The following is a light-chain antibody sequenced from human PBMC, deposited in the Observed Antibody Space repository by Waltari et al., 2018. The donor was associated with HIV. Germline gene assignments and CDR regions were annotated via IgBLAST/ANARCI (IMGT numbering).Light chain of an antibody. CDR3: QVWDSGSEPPVL. CDR1: NIRTKS. J-gene: IGLJ3*02. V-gene: IGLV3-21*02. Sequence: SYVLTQPPSVSVAPGQTARITCGGNNIRTKSVHWYQQKPGQAPVLVVFDDVDRPPGFPERFSGSNSGNMATLTISRVEAGDEADYYCQVWDSGSEPPVLFGGGTKLTVL. CDR2: DDV.